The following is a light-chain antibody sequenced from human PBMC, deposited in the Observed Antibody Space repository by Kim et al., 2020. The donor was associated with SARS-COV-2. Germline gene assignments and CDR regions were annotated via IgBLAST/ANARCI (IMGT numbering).Light chain of an antibody. J-gene: IGLJ2*01. CDR2: GKN. Sequence: SSELTQDPAVSVALGQTVRITCHGDSLGIYYASWYQQKPGRAPQLVIYGKNSRPSGIPDRFSGSSSGNTASLTITGAQAEDEADYYCNSRDNSGYYVVFGGGTQLTVL. CDR3: NSRDNSGYYVV. V-gene: IGLV3-19*01. CDR1: SLGIYY.